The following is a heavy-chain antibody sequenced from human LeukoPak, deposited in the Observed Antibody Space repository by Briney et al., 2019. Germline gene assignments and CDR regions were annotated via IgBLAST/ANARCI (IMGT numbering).Heavy chain of an antibody. CDR3: AREREGGIAAAGTPRPHAFDI. D-gene: IGHD6-13*01. V-gene: IGHV1-69*04. CDR1: GGTFSSYA. CDR2: IIPILGIA. Sequence: SVKVSCKASGGTFSSYAISWVRQAPGQGLEWMGRIIPILGIANYAQKFQGRVTITADKSTSTAYMELSSLRSEDTAVYYCAREREGGIAAAGTPRPHAFDIWGQGTMVTVSS. J-gene: IGHJ3*02.